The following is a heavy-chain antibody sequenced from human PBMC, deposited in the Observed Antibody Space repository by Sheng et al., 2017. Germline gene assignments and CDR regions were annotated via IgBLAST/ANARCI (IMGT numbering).Heavy chain of an antibody. CDR3: AKSDWFDP. Sequence: EVQLVESGGGSVQPGGPVRLSCAASGFTFRNYWMHWVRQVPGKGLEWVSRVRSDGSSTTYTDSVKGRFTVSRDNAKSTLYLQMNSLRAEDTAVYYCAKSDWFDPWGQGTLVIVSS. CDR2: VRSDGSST. J-gene: IGHJ5*02. V-gene: IGHV3-74*01. D-gene: IGHD2-21*01. CDR1: GFTFRNYW.